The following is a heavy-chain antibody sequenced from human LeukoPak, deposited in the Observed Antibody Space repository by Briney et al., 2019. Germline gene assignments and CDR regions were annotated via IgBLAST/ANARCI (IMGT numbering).Heavy chain of an antibody. D-gene: IGHD1-26*01. V-gene: IGHV4-38-2*02. CDR1: GYSISSGYY. CDR2: IYHSGST. Sequence: SETLSLTCTVSGYSISSGYYWGWIRQPPGKGLEWIGSIYHSGSTYYNPSLKSRVTISVDRSKNQFSLKLSSVTAADTAVYYCASALISGSYDYWGQGTLVTVSS. J-gene: IGHJ4*02. CDR3: ASALISGSYDY.